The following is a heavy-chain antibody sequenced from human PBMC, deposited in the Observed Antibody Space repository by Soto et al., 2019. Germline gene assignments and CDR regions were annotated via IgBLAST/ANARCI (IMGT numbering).Heavy chain of an antibody. V-gene: IGHV2-70*01. CDR3: SRAVGGFTYGYPDY. Sequence: SGPTMVNPTQTLTLTCTFSGFSLSTTGMCVSWIRQPPGKALEWLALIDWADDKYYSTSLKTRLTISKDTSKNQVVLTMTNVEPVDTATYFCSRAVGGFTYGYPDYWGQGTLVTVSS. D-gene: IGHD5-18*01. J-gene: IGHJ4*02. CDR2: IDWADDK. CDR1: GFSLSTTGMC.